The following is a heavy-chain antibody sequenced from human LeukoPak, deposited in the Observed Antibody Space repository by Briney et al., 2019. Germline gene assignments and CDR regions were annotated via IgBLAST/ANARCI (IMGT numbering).Heavy chain of an antibody. D-gene: IGHD5-24*01. V-gene: IGHV3-21*01. Sequence: GGSLRLSCAASGFTFSSYSMNWVRQAPGKGLEWVSSISSSSSYIYYADSVKGRFTISRDNAKNSLYLQMNSLRAEDTAVYYCARGASTWLQHDNNWFDPWGPGTLVTVSS. J-gene: IGHJ5*02. CDR3: ARGASTWLQHDNNWFDP. CDR2: ISSSSSYI. CDR1: GFTFSSYS.